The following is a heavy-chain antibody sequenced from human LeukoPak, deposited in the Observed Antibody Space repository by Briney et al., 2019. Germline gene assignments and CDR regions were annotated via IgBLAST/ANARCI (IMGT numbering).Heavy chain of an antibody. CDR1: GYTLSSYW. D-gene: IGHD4-17*01. CDR3: ASHYGDYSFFYY. V-gene: IGHV3-7*02. Sequence: GGSLRLSCAASGYTLSSYWMSWVRQAPGKGLEWVANIKQDGSEKYYVDSVKGRFTISRDNAKNSLYLQMNSLRAGDTAVSYFASHYGDYSFFYYWGQGTLVTVSS. CDR2: IKQDGSEK. J-gene: IGHJ4*02.